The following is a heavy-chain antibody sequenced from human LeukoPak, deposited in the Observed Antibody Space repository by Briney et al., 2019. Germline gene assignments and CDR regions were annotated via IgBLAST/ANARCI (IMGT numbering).Heavy chain of an antibody. D-gene: IGHD3-22*01. CDR2: IKEDGSEQ. CDR3: VRDSYSRDLDY. CDR1: AFTFSSYW. J-gene: IGHJ4*02. V-gene: IGHV3-7*01. Sequence: PGGSLRLSCAASAFTFSSYWMSWVRQAPGEGLEWVANIKEDGSEQYYVDSLKGRFTISRDNAKNSLYLQMNSRRAEDTAVYYCVRDSYSRDLDYWGQGTLVTVSS.